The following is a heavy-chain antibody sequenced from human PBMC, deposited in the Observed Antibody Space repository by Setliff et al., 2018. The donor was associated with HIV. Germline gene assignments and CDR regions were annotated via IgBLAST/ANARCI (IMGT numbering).Heavy chain of an antibody. Sequence: PSETLSLTCTVSGGSFSSGDYSWTWIRQPPGKGLEWIGHTYTDGSTNYNPSFKSRVTISADTSKNQFSLKLSSVTAADTAVYYCAKPPEPAAMGRYNPGYYYYGMDVWGQGTTVTVSS. D-gene: IGHD2-2*01. CDR2: TYTDGST. J-gene: IGHJ6*02. CDR3: AKPPEPAAMGRYNPGYYYYGMDV. V-gene: IGHV4-61*08. CDR1: GGSFSSGDYS.